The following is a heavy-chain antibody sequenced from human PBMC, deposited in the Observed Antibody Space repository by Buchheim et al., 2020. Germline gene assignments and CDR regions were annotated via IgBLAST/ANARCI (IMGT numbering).Heavy chain of an antibody. CDR3: AGGAQLLSVLGWFDP. D-gene: IGHD3-16*02. CDR1: GYTFTSYY. CDR2: INPSGGST. Sequence: QVQLVQSGAEVKKPGASVKVSCKASGYTFTSYYIHWVRQAPGQGLEWMGIINPSGGSTTYAQKFQGRVTMTRDTSTSPVYMELSSLRFEDTAIYYCAGGAQLLSVLGWFDPWGQGTL. V-gene: IGHV1-46*01. J-gene: IGHJ5*02.